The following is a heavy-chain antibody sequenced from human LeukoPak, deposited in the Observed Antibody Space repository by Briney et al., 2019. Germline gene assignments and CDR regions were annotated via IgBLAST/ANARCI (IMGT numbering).Heavy chain of an antibody. CDR1: GFTFSSYS. V-gene: IGHV3-21*01. J-gene: IGHJ6*03. D-gene: IGHD6-19*01. CDR2: ISSSSSYI. CDR3: AKDSGWYYMDV. Sequence: GGSLSLSCAAAGFTFSSYSMKWVRQPPGRGREWVSSISSSSSYIYYAASVKGRFTISRDNAKNSLYLQMNSLRAEDTAVYYCAKDSGWYYMDVWGKGTTVTVSS.